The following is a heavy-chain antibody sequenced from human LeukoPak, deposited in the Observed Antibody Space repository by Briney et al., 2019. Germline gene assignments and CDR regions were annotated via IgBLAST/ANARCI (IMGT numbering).Heavy chain of an antibody. CDR1: GFTFSSYG. V-gene: IGHV3-30*03. J-gene: IGHJ4*02. D-gene: IGHD3-22*01. CDR3: ASPDYYDSSSFDY. Sequence: GGSLRLSCAASGFTFSSYGMHWVRQAPGKGLEGVAVISYDGSNKYYADSVKGRFTISRDNSKNTLYPQMNSLRAEDTAVYYCASPDYYDSSSFDYWGQGTLVTVSS. CDR2: ISYDGSNK.